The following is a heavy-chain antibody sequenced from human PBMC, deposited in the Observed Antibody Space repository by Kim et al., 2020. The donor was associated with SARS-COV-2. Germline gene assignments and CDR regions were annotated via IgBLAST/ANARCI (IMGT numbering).Heavy chain of an antibody. V-gene: IGHV4-59*11. CDR3: AREGYFDGGSFFFDY. J-gene: IGHJ4*02. D-gene: IGHD2-15*01. CDR2: AYHSGST. Sequence: SETLSLTCTVSGVSTTSHYWTWIRQPPGKGLEWIGFAYHSGSTNYNPSLKSRVTMSVETSKNQFSLQLTSMTAADTAIYYCAREGYFDGGSFFFDYWGQGTLGTGSP. CDR1: GVSTTSHY.